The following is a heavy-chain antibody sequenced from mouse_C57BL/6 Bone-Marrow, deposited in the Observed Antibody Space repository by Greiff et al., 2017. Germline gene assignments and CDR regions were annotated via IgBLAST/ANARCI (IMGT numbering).Heavy chain of an antibody. Sequence: QVPVKQPGAELVKPGASVKLSCKASGYTFTSYWMQWVKQRPGQGLEWIGEIDPSDSYTNYNQKFKGKATLTVDPSSTTAYMQLSSLTSEDSAVYYCASGWLLRVWGQGTTLTVSS. CDR1: GYTFTSYW. D-gene: IGHD2-3*01. J-gene: IGHJ2*01. CDR2: IDPSDSYT. V-gene: IGHV1-50*01. CDR3: ASGWLLRV.